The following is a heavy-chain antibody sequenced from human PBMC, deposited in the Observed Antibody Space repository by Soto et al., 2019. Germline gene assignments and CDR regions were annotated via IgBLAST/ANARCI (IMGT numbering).Heavy chain of an antibody. CDR2: ISYDGSNK. CDR1: GFTFSSYA. V-gene: IGHV3-30-3*01. D-gene: IGHD2-2*01. CDR3: ARVGYCSSTSCPHHDPYYYGLDV. J-gene: IGHJ6*02. Sequence: QVQLVESGGGVVQPGRSLRLSCAASGFTFSSYAMHWVRQAPGKGLEWVAVISYDGSNKYYADSVKGRFTISRDNSKNTLYLQMNSLRAEDTAVYYCARVGYCSSTSCPHHDPYYYGLDVWGQGTTVTVSS.